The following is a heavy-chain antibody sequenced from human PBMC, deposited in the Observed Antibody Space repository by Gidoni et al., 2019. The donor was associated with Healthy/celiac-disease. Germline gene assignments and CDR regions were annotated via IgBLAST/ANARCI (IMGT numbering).Heavy chain of an antibody. Sequence: QITLKESGPTLVKPTQTLTLTCTFSGFSLSTSGVGVGWIRQPPGKALEWLALIYWDDDKRYSPSLKSRLTITKDTSKNQVVLTMTNMDPVDTATYYCAHRRVTYYDSSGSFWPFDYWGQGTLVTVCS. CDR1: GFSLSTSGVG. CDR2: IYWDDDK. V-gene: IGHV2-5*02. J-gene: IGHJ4*02. D-gene: IGHD3-22*01. CDR3: AHRRVTYYDSSGSFWPFDY.